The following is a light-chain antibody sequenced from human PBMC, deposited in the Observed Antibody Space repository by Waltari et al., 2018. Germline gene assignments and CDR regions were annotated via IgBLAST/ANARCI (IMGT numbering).Light chain of an antibody. Sequence: QSALSQPLSVSGSPGQSVTISCTGTSNDVGGYYYVSWFQQFPGKAPNLIIYDVTRRHSGVPDHFSGSKSGNTASLTISGLQVEDEATYYCCSRAGTYTWLFGGGTKVTVL. J-gene: IGLJ2*01. V-gene: IGLV2-11*01. CDR2: DVT. CDR1: SNDVGGYYY. CDR3: CSRAGTYTWL.